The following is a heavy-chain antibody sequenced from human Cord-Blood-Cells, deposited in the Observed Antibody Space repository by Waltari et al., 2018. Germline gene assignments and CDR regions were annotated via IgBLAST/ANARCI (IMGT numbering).Heavy chain of an antibody. CDR1: GFTLRSYG. V-gene: IGHV3-30*18. J-gene: IGHJ4*02. D-gene: IGHD3-22*01. CDR3: AKDDYYDSSGYFDY. CDR2: IWYDGSNK. Sequence: QVQLVASGGGVVQPGRSLRRSCAASGFTLRSYGMTWVRQAPGKGLEWVAVIWYDGSNKYYADSVKGRFTISRDNSKNTLYLQMNSLRAEDTAMYYCAKDDYYDSSGYFDYWGQGTLVTVSS.